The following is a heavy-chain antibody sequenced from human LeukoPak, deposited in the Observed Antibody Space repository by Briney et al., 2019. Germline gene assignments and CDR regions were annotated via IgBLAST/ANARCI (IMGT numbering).Heavy chain of an antibody. CDR3: ARGPTPDSSGYYRAIYYYYGMDV. D-gene: IGHD3-22*01. CDR2: IIPIFGTA. CDR1: GGTFSSYA. V-gene: IGHV1-69*01. J-gene: IGHJ6*02. Sequence: ASVKVSCKASGGTFSSYAISWVRQAPGQGLEWMGGIIPIFGTANYAQKFQGRVTITADESTSTAYMELSSLRSEDTAVYYCARGPTPDSSGYYRAIYYYYGMDVWGQGTTVTVSS.